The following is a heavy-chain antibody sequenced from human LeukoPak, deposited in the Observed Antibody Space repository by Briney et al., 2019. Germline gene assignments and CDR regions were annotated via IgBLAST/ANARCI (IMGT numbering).Heavy chain of an antibody. CDR2: ISYDGSNK. CDR3: ARDQYGSGSYFDY. V-gene: IGHV3-30*04. Sequence: GSLRLYCAASGFTFSSYAMHWVRQAPGKGLEWVAVISYDGSNKYYADSVKGRFTISRDNSKNTLYLQMNSLRAEDTAVYYCARDQYGSGSYFDYWGQGTLVTVSS. D-gene: IGHD3-10*01. J-gene: IGHJ4*02. CDR1: GFTFSSYA.